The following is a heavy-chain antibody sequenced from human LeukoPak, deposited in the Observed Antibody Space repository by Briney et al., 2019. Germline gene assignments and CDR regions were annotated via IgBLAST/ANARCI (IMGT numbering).Heavy chain of an antibody. D-gene: IGHD3-22*01. CDR1: GYTFTGYY. CDR2: INPNRGGT. CDR3: ARDEDWRVDSDSSGYYSY. Sequence: GVSVKVSCKASGYTFTGYYMHWVRQAPGQGLEWMGWINPNRGGTNYAQKCQGRVTMTRDTSISTAYMELSRLRSDATAVYYCARDEDWRVDSDSSGYYSYWGQGTLVTVSS. J-gene: IGHJ4*02. V-gene: IGHV1-2*02.